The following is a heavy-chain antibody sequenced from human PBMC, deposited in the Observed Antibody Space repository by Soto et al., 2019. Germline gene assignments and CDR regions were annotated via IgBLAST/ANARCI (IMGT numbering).Heavy chain of an antibody. D-gene: IGHD4-17*01. J-gene: IGHJ6*02. Sequence: GESLKISCKGSGYSFTSYWISWVRQMPGKGLEWMGRIDPSDSYTNYSPSFQGHVTISADKSISTAYLQWSSLKASGTAMYYCARSSSPTTVTTYYYGMDVWGQGTTVTVSS. V-gene: IGHV5-10-1*01. CDR2: IDPSDSYT. CDR3: ARSSSPTTVTTYYYGMDV. CDR1: GYSFTSYW.